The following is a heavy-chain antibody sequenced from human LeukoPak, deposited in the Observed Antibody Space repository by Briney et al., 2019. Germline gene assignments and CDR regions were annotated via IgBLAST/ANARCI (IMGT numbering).Heavy chain of an antibody. Sequence: ASVKVSCKASGYTFTSYYMHWVRQAPGQGLEWMGWISAYNGNTNYAQKLQGRVTMTTDTSTSTAYMELRSLRSDDTAVYYCARDSQDIVVVPAAPEPLNWFDPWGQGTLVTVSS. J-gene: IGHJ5*02. CDR3: ARDSQDIVVVPAAPEPLNWFDP. V-gene: IGHV1-18*04. CDR2: ISAYNGNT. D-gene: IGHD2-2*01. CDR1: GYTFTSYY.